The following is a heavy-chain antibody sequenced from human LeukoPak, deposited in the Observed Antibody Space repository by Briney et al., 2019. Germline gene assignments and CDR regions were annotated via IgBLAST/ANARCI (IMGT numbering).Heavy chain of an antibody. Sequence: SETLSLTCTVSGDSISSSTYYWGWIRQPPGKGLEWIGSIYYTGSTYYNPSLKSRVTISVDTSKNQFSLRLNSVTAADTAVYYCARSRAFNSGAFDPWGQGSLVTVSS. J-gene: IGHJ5*02. CDR1: GDSISSSTYY. D-gene: IGHD1-26*01. CDR2: IYYTGST. V-gene: IGHV4-39*07. CDR3: ARSRAFNSGAFDP.